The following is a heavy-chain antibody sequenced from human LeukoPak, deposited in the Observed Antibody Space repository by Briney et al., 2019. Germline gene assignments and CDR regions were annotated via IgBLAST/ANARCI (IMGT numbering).Heavy chain of an antibody. CDR2: IRPDGGKK. V-gene: IGHV3-30*02. CDR1: GLTFSTCA. J-gene: IGHJ4*02. Sequence: QAGGSLRLSCSASGLTFSTCAMHWVRQAPGRGLEWLTLIRPDGGKKFYSDSVKGRFTVSRDNFKNMLYLEMNSLRSEDTAIYYCEKDDPVLHFWGQGTLVSVSS. CDR3: EKDDPVLHF.